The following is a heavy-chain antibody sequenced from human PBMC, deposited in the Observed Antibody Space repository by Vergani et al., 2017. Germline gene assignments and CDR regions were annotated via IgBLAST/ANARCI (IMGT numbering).Heavy chain of an antibody. CDR1: GAPISYWC. V-gene: IGHV4-4*07. Sequence: QVQMQESGPGLVKTSETLSLTCSASGAPISYWCWSWLRQPAGKGLEWIGRLCPSGSTNYKPSLKSRVTMSIDTSKNQFSLKLSSVTAADTAVYYCARVVKPTYCSSTSCSYYFDYWGQGTLVTVSS. CDR3: ARVVKPTYCSSTSCSYYFDY. D-gene: IGHD2-2*01. CDR2: LCPSGST. J-gene: IGHJ4*02.